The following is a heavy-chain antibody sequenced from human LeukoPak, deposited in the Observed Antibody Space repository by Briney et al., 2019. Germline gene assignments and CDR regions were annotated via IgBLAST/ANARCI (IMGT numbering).Heavy chain of an antibody. V-gene: IGHV4-59*01. J-gene: IGHJ4*02. D-gene: IGHD3-10*01. CDR2: IYYRVTS. Sequence: SETLSLTCTVSGDSISTYYWSWIRQPPGKGLEWIGYIYYRVTSDYNPSLKSRVTMSVDMSTRQISLKLSSVTAADTAVYYCARAVGGDGSGSLWGPGTLVTVSS. CDR3: ARAVGGDGSGSL. CDR1: GDSISTYY.